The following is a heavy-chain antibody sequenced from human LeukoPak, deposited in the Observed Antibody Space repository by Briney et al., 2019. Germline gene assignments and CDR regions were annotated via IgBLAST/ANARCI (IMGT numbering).Heavy chain of an antibody. D-gene: IGHD4-11*01. J-gene: IGHJ5*02. CDR2: INPNSGGT. CDR3: ARPHTVLYNWFDP. V-gene: IGHV1-2*06. CDR1: GYTSTGYY. Sequence: ASVKVSCKASGYTSTGYYIHWVRQAPGQGLEWMGRINPNSGGTNYAQKFQGRVTMTRDTSISTAYMELSRLRSDDTAVYYCARPHTVLYNWFDPWGQGTLVTVSS.